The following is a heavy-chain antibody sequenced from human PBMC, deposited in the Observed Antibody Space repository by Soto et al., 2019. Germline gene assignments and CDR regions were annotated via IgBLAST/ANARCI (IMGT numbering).Heavy chain of an antibody. CDR2: IIPILGIA. J-gene: IGHJ6*03. CDR3: ARNREYCSGGSCSWPDYYYYYMDV. D-gene: IGHD2-15*01. CDR1: GGTFSSYT. V-gene: IGHV1-69*02. Sequence: ASVKVSCKASGGTFSSYTISWVRQAPGQGLEWMGRIIPILGIANYAQKFQGRVTITADKSTSTAYMELSSLRSEDTAVYYCARNREYCSGGSCSWPDYYYYYMDVWGKGTTVTVSS.